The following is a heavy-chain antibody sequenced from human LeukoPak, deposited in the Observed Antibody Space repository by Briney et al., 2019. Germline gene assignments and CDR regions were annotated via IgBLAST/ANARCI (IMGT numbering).Heavy chain of an antibody. J-gene: IGHJ6*03. CDR3: ARGSRQWFGHYYYYMDV. CDR2: IYYSGST. Sequence: SETLSLTCTVPGGSIRSYYWSWIRQPPGRGLEWIGYIYYSGSTNYNPSLKSRVTISVDTSKNQFSLKLSSVTAADTAVYYCARGSRQWFGHYYYYMDVWGKGTTVTISS. D-gene: IGHD3-22*01. V-gene: IGHV4-59*12. CDR1: GGSIRSYY.